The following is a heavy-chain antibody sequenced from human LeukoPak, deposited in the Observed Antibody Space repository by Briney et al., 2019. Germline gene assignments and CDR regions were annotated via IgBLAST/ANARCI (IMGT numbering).Heavy chain of an antibody. V-gene: IGHV3-30-3*01. CDR2: ISYDGSNK. D-gene: IGHD3-3*01. CDR1: GSTFSSYA. CDR3: ARVPLRFLEQGALDY. Sequence: GGSLRLSCAASGSTFSSYAMHWVRQAPGKGLEWVAVISYDGSNKYYADSVKGRFTISRDNSKNTLYLQMNSLRAEDTAVYYCARVPLRFLEQGALDYWGQGTLVTVSS. J-gene: IGHJ4*02.